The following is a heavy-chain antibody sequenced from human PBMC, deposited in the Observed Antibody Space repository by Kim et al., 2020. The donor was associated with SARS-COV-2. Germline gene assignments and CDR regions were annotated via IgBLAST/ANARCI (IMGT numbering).Heavy chain of an antibody. D-gene: IGHD3-10*01. V-gene: IGHV1-46*03. Sequence: ASVKVSCKASGYTFTSSHIQWVRQAPGQGLEWVGIINPSGGSATYAQKLQGRVTMTSDTSAGTVYMELSSLRSEDTALYCCSRGTWGGGGWGYGSGQYNRFDPWGQGTLVTVSS. J-gene: IGHJ5*02. CDR3: SRGTWGGGGWGYGSGQYNRFDP. CDR1: GYTFTSSH. CDR2: INPSGGSA.